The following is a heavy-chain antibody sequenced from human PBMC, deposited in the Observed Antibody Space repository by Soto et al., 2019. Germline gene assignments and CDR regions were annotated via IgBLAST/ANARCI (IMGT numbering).Heavy chain of an antibody. J-gene: IGHJ4*02. CDR2: IIPLFRTA. Sequence: QVQLVQSGAEVKKPGSSVKVSCKASGVTFSSETISWVRQAPGQGLEWVGGIIPLFRTANYAQKFQGRVTIPADESTSTLYIELSSLRSDDTAVYYCAPELGDNPASPFDSWGQGTLVTVSS. V-gene: IGHV1-69*01. D-gene: IGHD2-21*01. CDR3: APELGDNPASPFDS. CDR1: GVTFSSET.